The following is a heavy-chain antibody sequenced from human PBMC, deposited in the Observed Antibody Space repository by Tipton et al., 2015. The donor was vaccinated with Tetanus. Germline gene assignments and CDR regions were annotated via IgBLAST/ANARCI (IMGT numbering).Heavy chain of an antibody. Sequence: SLRLSCAASGFTFSGSAMHWVRQASGKGLEWVGRIRTKTNNYATEYAASVKGRFSISRDNSKNTLYLQMNSLRAEDTAIYYCAKDGCFSMGCLGSDFWGQGNLVTVSS. CDR2: IRTKTNNYAT. CDR1: GFTFSGSA. CDR3: AKDGCFSMGCLGSDF. J-gene: IGHJ4*02. D-gene: IGHD3-10*01. V-gene: IGHV3-73*01.